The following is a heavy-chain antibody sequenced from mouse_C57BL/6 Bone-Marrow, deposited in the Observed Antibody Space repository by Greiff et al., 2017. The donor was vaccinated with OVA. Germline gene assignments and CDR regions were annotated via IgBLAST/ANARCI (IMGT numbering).Heavy chain of an antibody. D-gene: IGHD2-3*01. CDR2: INYDGSST. J-gene: IGHJ1*03. Sequence: EVQLVEYEGGLVQPGSSMKLSCTASGFTFSDYYMAWVRQVPEKGLEWVANINYDGSSTYYLDSLKSRFIISRDNAKNILYLQMSSLKSEDTATYYCARKGYSRYFDVWGTGTTVTVSS. CDR3: ARKGYSRYFDV. CDR1: GFTFSDYY. V-gene: IGHV5-16*01.